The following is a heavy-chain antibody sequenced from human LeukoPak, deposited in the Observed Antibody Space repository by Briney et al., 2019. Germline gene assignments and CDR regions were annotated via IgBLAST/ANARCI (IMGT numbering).Heavy chain of an antibody. CDR1: GYTFTSYG. CDR2: ISAYNGNT. J-gene: IGHJ4*02. Sequence: ASVKVSCKASGYTFTSYGISWVRQAPGQGLEWMGRISAYNGNTNYAQKLQGRVTMTTDTSTSTAYMELRSLRSDDTAVYYCAREPLPDADYYDSSGYYYFDYWGQGTLVTVSS. CDR3: AREPLPDADYYDSSGYYYFDY. V-gene: IGHV1-18*01. D-gene: IGHD3-22*01.